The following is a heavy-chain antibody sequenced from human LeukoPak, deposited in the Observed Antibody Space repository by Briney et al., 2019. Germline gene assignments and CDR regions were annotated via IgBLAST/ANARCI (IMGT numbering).Heavy chain of an antibody. CDR2: IGYDGSDK. CDR1: GFTFSSYG. J-gene: IGHJ4*02. Sequence: GGSLRLSCAASGFTFSSYGMHWVRQAPGKGLEWVAVIGYDGSDKYYADSVKGRFTISRDNSKNTLFLQMDSLRAEDTAVYYCARDLESIFDSWGQGTLVSVSS. V-gene: IGHV3-33*08. D-gene: IGHD3-9*01. CDR3: ARDLESIFDS.